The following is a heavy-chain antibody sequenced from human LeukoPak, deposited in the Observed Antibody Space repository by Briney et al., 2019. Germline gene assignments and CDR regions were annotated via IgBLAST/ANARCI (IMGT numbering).Heavy chain of an antibody. J-gene: IGHJ6*02. D-gene: IGHD3-10*01. Sequence: ASVKVSCKASGYTFTSYYMHWVRQAPGQGLEWMGIINPSGGSTSYAQKFQGGVTMTRDTSTSTVYMELSSLRSEDTAVYYCARDSITMVRGSGYYYGMDVWGQGTTVTVSS. V-gene: IGHV1-46*01. CDR1: GYTFTSYY. CDR2: INPSGGST. CDR3: ARDSITMVRGSGYYYGMDV.